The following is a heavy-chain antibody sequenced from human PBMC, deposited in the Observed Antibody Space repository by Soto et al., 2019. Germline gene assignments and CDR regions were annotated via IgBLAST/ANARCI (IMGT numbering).Heavy chain of an antibody. J-gene: IGHJ4*02. CDR2: MYYSGNT. CDR3: ARGGGY. V-gene: IGHV4-31*03. Sequence: QVQLEESGPGLVKPSQTLSLTCTVSGGSISSGDYYWSWIRQYPGKGLEWIGYMYYSGNTYYNPSLNSRITQSGAASKNQFSLKLTSVTAADTAGYACARGGGYWGQGTLVTVSS. CDR1: GGSISSGDYY. D-gene: IGHD3-16*01.